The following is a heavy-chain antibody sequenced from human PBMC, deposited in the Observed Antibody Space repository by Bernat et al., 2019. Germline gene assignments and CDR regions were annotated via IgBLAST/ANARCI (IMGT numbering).Heavy chain of an antibody. Sequence: QLQLQESGPGLVKPSETLSLTCTVSGGSISSSSYYWGWIRQPPGKGLEWIGSIYYSGSTYYNPPLKSRVTISVDTSRNQFSLKLSSAPAADTALSYCARHADTGPHVTAFDIWGQGTMVTVSS. CDR3: ARHADTGPHVTAFDI. CDR2: IYYSGST. CDR1: GGSISSSSYY. V-gene: IGHV4-39*01. J-gene: IGHJ3*02. D-gene: IGHD1-14*01.